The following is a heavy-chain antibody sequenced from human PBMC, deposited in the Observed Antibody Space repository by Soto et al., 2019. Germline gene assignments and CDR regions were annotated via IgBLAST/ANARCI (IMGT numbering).Heavy chain of an antibody. CDR3: ARCSGGTCYASYAFDI. CDR1: GYTFTSYY. D-gene: IGHD2-15*01. V-gene: IGHV1-46*01. CDR2: INPSGGST. Sequence: ASVKVSCKASGYTFTSYYMHWVRQAPGQGLEWMGIINPSGGSTSYAQKFQGRVTMTRDTSTSTVYMELRSLMYDDTAVYYCARCSGGTCYASYAFDIWGQGTMVTVSS. J-gene: IGHJ3*02.